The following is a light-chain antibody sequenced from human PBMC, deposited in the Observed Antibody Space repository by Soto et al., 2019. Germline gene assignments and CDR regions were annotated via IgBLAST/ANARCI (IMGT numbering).Light chain of an antibody. Sequence: QSALTQPPSASGSPGQSVTISCTGTSSDVGGYNYVSWYQHHTGKAPKLMIYEVSKRPSGVPDRFSGSKSGNTASLTVSGLQAEDEADYYCSSYAGSNNLVFGGGTKLTVL. V-gene: IGLV2-8*01. CDR1: SSDVGGYNY. CDR3: SSYAGSNNLV. CDR2: EVS. J-gene: IGLJ2*01.